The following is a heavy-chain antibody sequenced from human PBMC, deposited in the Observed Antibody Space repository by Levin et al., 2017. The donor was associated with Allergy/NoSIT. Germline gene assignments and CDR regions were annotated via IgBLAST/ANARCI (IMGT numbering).Heavy chain of an antibody. Sequence: SVKVSCTASGGSLITYTISWVRQAPGQGLEWMGGIIPIFGRRKYAQKFQDRITITADESSKTVFMELSSLRSEDTAVYYCATRQNSFDSSGYEYFQDWGQGTRVTVSS. D-gene: IGHD3-22*01. J-gene: IGHJ1*01. CDR3: ATRQNSFDSSGYEYFQD. CDR2: IIPIFGRR. V-gene: IGHV1-69*13. CDR1: GGSLITYT.